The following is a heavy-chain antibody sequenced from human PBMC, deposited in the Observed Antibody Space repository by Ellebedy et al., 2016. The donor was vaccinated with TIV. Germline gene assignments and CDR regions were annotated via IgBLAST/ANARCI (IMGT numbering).Heavy chain of an antibody. V-gene: IGHV5-10-1*01. CDR1: GYSFTSYW. Sequence: GGSLRLXXKGSGYSFTSYWISWVRQMPGKGLEWMGRIDPSDSYTNYSPSFQGHVTISADKSISTAYLQWSSLKASDTAMYYCVRRGSVAAAETDPDYWGQGTLVTVSS. CDR2: IDPSDSYT. J-gene: IGHJ4*02. D-gene: IGHD6-13*01. CDR3: VRRGSVAAAETDPDY.